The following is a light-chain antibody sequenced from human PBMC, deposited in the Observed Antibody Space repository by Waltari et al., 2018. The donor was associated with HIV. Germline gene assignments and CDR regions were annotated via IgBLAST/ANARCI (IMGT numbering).Light chain of an antibody. CDR2: KAS. J-gene: IGKJ4*01. CDR3: QQYYSNLALT. Sequence: DIQMTQSPSTLSASVGDRVTIPCRTNQSISNWLAWYQQKPGKAPKLLIYKASRLESGVPSRFSGSGSGTDFTLTISSLQAEDVAVYYCQQYYSNLALTFGGGTKVEIK. CDR1: QSISNW. V-gene: IGKV1-5*03.